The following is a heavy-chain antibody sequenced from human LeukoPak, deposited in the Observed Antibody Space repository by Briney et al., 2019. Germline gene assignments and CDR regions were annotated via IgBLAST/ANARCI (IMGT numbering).Heavy chain of an antibody. D-gene: IGHD3-22*01. V-gene: IGHV3-13*01. J-gene: IGHJ2*01. Sequence: GGSLRLSCAASGFTFSSYDMHWVRHATGKGLEWVSAIGTAGDTYYPGSVKGRFTISRENAKNSLYLQMNSLRAGDTAVYYCARDPGYDSSGYRYWYFDLWGRGTLVTVSS. CDR3: ARDPGYDSSGYRYWYFDL. CDR2: IGTAGDT. CDR1: GFTFSSYD.